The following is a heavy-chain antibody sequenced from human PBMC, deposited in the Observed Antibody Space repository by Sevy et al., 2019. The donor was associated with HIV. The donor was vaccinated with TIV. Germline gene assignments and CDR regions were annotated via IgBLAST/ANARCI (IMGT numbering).Heavy chain of an antibody. CDR3: AKDQIHTVPGDAFDI. Sequence: GGSLRLSCAASGFTFDDYAMHWVRQAPGKGLEWISGISWNSGSIGYADSVKGRFTISRDNAKNSLYLQMNSLRAEDMALYYCAKDQIHTVPGDAFDIWGQGTMVTVSS. J-gene: IGHJ3*02. CDR1: GFTFDDYA. D-gene: IGHD4-17*01. V-gene: IGHV3-9*03. CDR2: ISWNSGSI.